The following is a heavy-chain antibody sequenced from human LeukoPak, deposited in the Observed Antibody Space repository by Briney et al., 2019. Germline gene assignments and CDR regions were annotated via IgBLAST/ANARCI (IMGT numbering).Heavy chain of an antibody. J-gene: IGHJ4*02. D-gene: IGHD6-6*01. CDR2: IFSNDEK. Sequence: SGPVLFHPTATLTLTFTVSGFSLSNPRMGVSWIRQPPVKALEWLAHIFSNDEKSYSTSLKSRLTISKDTSKSQVVLTMTNMDPVDTATYYCARIREYSSSLEFDYWGQGTLVTVSS. CDR3: ARIREYSSSLEFDY. V-gene: IGHV2-26*01. CDR1: GFSLSNPRMG.